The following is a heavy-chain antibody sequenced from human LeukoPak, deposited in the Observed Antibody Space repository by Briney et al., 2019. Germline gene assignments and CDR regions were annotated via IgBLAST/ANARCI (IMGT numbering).Heavy chain of an antibody. CDR2: INHSGST. Sequence: SETLSLTCAVYGGSFSGYYWSWIRQPPGKGLEWIGEINHSGSTNYNPSLKSRVTISVDTSENQFSLKLSSVTAADTAVYYCARDLSYYWYYTDVWGKGTTVTISS. CDR1: GGSFSGYY. D-gene: IGHD2-8*01. CDR3: ARDLSYYWYYTDV. J-gene: IGHJ6*03. V-gene: IGHV4-34*01.